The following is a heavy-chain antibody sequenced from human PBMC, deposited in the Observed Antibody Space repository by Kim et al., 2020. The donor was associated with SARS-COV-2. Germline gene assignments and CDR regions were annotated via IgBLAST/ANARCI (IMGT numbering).Heavy chain of an antibody. Sequence: DSVKGRFTISRDNSKNTLYLQMNSLRAEDTAVYYCAKGFRVVVGYDAFDIWGQGTMVTVSS. CDR3: AKGFRVVVGYDAFDI. D-gene: IGHD3-22*01. J-gene: IGHJ3*02. V-gene: IGHV3-23*01.